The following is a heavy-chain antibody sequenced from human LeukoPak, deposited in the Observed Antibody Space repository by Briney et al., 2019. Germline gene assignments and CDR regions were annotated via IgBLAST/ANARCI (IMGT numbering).Heavy chain of an antibody. Sequence: GGSLRLSCEASGFXFRSYDINWVRQAPGRGLEWVSYISSSGSTIYYADSVKGRFTISRDNAKTSLYLQMDSLRVEDTAVYYCARERDGYNDFDYWGQGALVTVSS. CDR1: GFXFRSYD. J-gene: IGHJ4*02. CDR3: ARERDGYNDFDY. CDR2: ISSSGSTI. V-gene: IGHV3-48*03. D-gene: IGHD5-24*01.